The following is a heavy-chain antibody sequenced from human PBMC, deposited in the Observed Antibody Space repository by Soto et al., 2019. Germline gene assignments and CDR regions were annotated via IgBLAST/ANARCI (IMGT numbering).Heavy chain of an antibody. CDR2: IYYSGST. CDR1: GGSISSSSYY. Sequence: QLQLQESGPGLVKPSETLSLTCTVSGGSISSSSYYWGWIRQPPGKGLEWIGSIYYSGSTYYNPSLKSRVTISVHTSKNQFSLKLSSVTAADTAVYYCVEYHDYGDPAYVGGGRTFDYWGQGTLVTVSS. D-gene: IGHD4-17*01. CDR3: VEYHDYGDPAYVGGGRTFDY. J-gene: IGHJ4*02. V-gene: IGHV4-39*01.